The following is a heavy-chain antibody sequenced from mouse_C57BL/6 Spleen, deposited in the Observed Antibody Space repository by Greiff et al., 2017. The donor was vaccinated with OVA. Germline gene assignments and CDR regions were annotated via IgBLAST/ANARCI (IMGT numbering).Heavy chain of an antibody. J-gene: IGHJ4*01. Sequence: EVKLMESGGGLVKPGGSLKLSCAASGFTFSDYGMHWVRQAPEKGLEWVAYISSGSSTIYYADTVKGRFTISRDNAKNTLFLQMTSLRSEDTAMYYGARGAYGSSSYYAMDYWGQGTSVTVSS. V-gene: IGHV5-17*01. CDR3: ARGAYGSSSYYAMDY. CDR2: ISSGSSTI. CDR1: GFTFSDYG. D-gene: IGHD1-1*01.